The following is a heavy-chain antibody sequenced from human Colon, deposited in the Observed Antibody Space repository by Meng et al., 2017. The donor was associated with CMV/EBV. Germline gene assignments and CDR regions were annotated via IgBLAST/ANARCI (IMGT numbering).Heavy chain of an antibody. D-gene: IGHD2-2*01. CDR3: SSLYCTSTSCLNY. Sequence: SETLSLTCSVSGGSINNYYWNWIRQPPGNGLVWIGYIYYSGSTNYNPSLKSRATISIDTSKNQIALKLSSVTAADTAVYYCSSLYCTSTSCLNYWGQGALVTVSS. CDR1: GGSINNYY. V-gene: IGHV4-59*01. CDR2: IYYSGST. J-gene: IGHJ4*02.